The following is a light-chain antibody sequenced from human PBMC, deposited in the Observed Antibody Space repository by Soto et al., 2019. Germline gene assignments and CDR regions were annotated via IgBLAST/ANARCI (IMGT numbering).Light chain of an antibody. Sequence: QSVLTQSPSASASLGASVKLTCTLSSGHSSYAIAWHQQQPEKGPRYLMKLNSDGTHSKGHGIPDRFSGSSSGAERYLTSPSLQAEDEADYFCQTWGSGIRVFGGGTTLTVL. V-gene: IGLV4-69*01. CDR1: SGHSSYA. CDR3: QTWGSGIRV. CDR2: LNSDGTH. J-gene: IGLJ3*02.